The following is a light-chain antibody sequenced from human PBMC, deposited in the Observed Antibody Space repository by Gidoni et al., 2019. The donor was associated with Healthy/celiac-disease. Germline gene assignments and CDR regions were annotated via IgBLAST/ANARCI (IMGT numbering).Light chain of an antibody. CDR1: QSVSRY. Sequence: EIVLTQSPATLSLSPGERATISCRASQSVSRYLAWYQQKPGQAPRLLIYDASNRATGIPARFSGSGSGTDFTLTISSLEPEYFAVYYCQQRSNWPPGVFTFGPGTKVDIK. CDR2: DAS. J-gene: IGKJ3*01. V-gene: IGKV3-11*01. CDR3: QQRSNWPPGVFT.